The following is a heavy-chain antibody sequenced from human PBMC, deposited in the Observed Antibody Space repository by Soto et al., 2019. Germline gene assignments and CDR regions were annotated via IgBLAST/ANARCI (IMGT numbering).Heavy chain of an antibody. CDR1: GFTFANYE. CDR2: ISDSGSTI. CDR3: ARGGRSKPYNYSIYAMDV. Sequence: QPGGSLRLSCAASGFTFANYEMKWVRQAPGKGLEWLSYISDSGSTIYYADSVKGRFSISRDNAKNSLYLQMNSLRAEDTAVYYCARGGRSKPYNYSIYAMDVWGQGTTVTVSS. V-gene: IGHV3-48*03. J-gene: IGHJ6*02. D-gene: IGHD4-4*01.